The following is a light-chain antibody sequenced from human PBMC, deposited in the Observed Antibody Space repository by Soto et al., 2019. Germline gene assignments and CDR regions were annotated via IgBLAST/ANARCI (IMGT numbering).Light chain of an antibody. J-gene: IGKJ1*01. CDR1: QSIGGW. V-gene: IGKV1-5*03. CDR3: QQYNSYSWT. Sequence: DIQMTQSPSTLSASVGDRDTITCRASQSIGGWLAWYQQKAGKGPKLLIYKASNLESGVPSRFSGSGSGTELTLTISSPQPDDFATYYCQQYNSYSWTFGQGTKVEIK. CDR2: KAS.